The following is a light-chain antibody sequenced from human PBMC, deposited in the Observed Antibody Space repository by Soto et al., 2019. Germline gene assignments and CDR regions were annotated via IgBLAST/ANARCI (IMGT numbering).Light chain of an antibody. CDR3: QSYGSSLSGSGVV. CDR2: GNS. Sequence: QSVLTQPPSVSGAPGQRVTISCTGSSFNIGAGYDVHWYQQLPGAAPKLLICGNSNRPSGVPDRFSGSKSGTSASLAITGLQAEDEADYYCQSYGSSLSGSGVVFGGGTKLTVL. CDR1: SFNIGAGYD. J-gene: IGLJ2*01. V-gene: IGLV1-40*01.